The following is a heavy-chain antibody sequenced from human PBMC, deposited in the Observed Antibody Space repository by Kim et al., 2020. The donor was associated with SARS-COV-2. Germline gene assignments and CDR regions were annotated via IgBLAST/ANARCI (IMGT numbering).Heavy chain of an antibody. D-gene: IGHD4-17*01. CDR3: AKVIYYGMAFDI. V-gene: IGHV3-33*06. J-gene: IGHJ3*02. Sequence: YYADAVKGRFTISRDNSKNTLYLQMNSLRAEDTAVYYCAKVIYYGMAFDIWGQGTMVTVSS.